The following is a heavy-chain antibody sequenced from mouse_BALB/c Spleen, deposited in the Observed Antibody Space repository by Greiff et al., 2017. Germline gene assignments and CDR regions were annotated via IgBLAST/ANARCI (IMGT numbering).Heavy chain of an antibody. J-gene: IGHJ4*01. D-gene: IGHD1-2*01. Sequence: EVQLVESGPELVKPGASVKMSCKASGYTFTSYVMHWVKQKPGQGLEWIGYINPYNDGTKYNEKFKGKATLTSDKSSSTAYMELSSLTSEDSAVYYCARCPRFITTATGAMDYWGQGTSVTVSS. CDR1: GYTFTSYV. CDR2: INPYNDGT. V-gene: IGHV1-14*01. CDR3: ARCPRFITTATGAMDY.